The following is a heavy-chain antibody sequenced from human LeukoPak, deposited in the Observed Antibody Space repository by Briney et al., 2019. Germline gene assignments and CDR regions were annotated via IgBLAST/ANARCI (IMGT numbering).Heavy chain of an antibody. Sequence: GGSLRLSCAASGFTFSSYSMNWVRQAPGKGLEWVSSISSSSSYIYYADSVKGRFTISRDNAKNSLYLQMNSLRAEDTAVYYCARARTVVVSIPDYWGQGTLVTVSS. D-gene: IGHD4-23*01. CDR3: ARARTVVVSIPDY. CDR1: GFTFSSYS. CDR2: ISSSSSYI. J-gene: IGHJ4*02. V-gene: IGHV3-21*01.